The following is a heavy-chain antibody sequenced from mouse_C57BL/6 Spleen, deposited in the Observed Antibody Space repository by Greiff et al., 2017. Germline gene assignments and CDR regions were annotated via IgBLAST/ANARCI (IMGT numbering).Heavy chain of an antibody. V-gene: IGHV1-52*01. Sequence: QVQLQQPGAELVRPGSSVKLSCKASGYTFTSYWMHWVKQRPIQGLEWIGNIDPSDSETHYNQKFKDKATLTVDKSSSTAYMQLSSLTSEDSAVYYCARGRDYYGSSSYYFDYWGQGTTRTVSS. CDR2: IDPSDSET. CDR1: GYTFTSYW. J-gene: IGHJ2*01. D-gene: IGHD1-1*01. CDR3: ARGRDYYGSSSYYFDY.